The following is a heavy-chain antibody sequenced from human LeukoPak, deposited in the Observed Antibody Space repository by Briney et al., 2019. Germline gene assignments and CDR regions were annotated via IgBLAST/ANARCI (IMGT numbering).Heavy chain of an antibody. D-gene: IGHD5-18*01. CDR1: GFGFSVYW. Sequence: GGSLRLSCAASGFGFSVYWMHWVRQAPGKGLVWVAHINEDGTSASHADSVKGRFTISRGNAKNTLYLQMNSLTVEDTAVYYCARVPTNSYGFGQWGQGSLVTVSS. CDR3: ARVPTNSYGFGQ. J-gene: IGHJ4*02. V-gene: IGHV3-74*01. CDR2: INEDGTSA.